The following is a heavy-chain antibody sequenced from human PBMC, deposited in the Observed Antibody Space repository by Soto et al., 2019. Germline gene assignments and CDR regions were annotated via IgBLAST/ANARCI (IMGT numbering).Heavy chain of an antibody. J-gene: IGHJ5*02. Sequence: QVQLVQSGAEVKKPGASVKVSCKASGYTFTSYGISWVRQAPGQGLEWMGWISAYNGNTNYAQKRQGRVTMTTDTSTSKADMEVRSLRSDDTAVYYCARSSGTSYIWFDPWGQGTLVTVSS. V-gene: IGHV1-18*01. D-gene: IGHD1-26*01. CDR1: GYTFTSYG. CDR3: ARSSGTSYIWFDP. CDR2: ISAYNGNT.